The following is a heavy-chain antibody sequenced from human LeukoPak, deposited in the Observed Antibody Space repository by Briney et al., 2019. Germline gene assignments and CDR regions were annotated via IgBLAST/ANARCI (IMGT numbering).Heavy chain of an antibody. D-gene: IGHD4-17*01. V-gene: IGHV3-30*03. CDR1: GFTFSSYG. CDR2: ISYDGSNK. CDR3: ARIMTTVTTVEY. Sequence: GGSLRLSCAASGFTFSSYGMHWVSQAPGKGLEWVAVISYDGSNKYYADSVKGRFTISRDNSKNTLYLQMNSLRAEDTAVYYCARIMTTVTTVEYWGQGTLVTVSS. J-gene: IGHJ4*02.